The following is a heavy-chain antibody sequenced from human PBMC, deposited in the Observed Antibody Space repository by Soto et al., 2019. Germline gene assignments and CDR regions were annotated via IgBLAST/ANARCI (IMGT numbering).Heavy chain of an antibody. Sequence: GGSLRLSCAASGFTFSSYAMSWVRQAPGKGLEWVSAISGSGGSTYYADSVKGRFTISRDNSKNTLYLQMNSLRAEDTAVYYCAKYKTYYDFWSGLDYWGQGTLVTVSS. D-gene: IGHD3-3*01. CDR2: ISGSGGST. CDR3: AKYKTYYDFWSGLDY. V-gene: IGHV3-23*01. J-gene: IGHJ4*02. CDR1: GFTFSSYA.